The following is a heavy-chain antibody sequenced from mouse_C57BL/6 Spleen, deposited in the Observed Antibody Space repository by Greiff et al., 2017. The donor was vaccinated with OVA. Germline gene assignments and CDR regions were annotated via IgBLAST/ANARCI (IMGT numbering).Heavy chain of an antibody. CDR2: INPSTGGT. J-gene: IGHJ1*03. CDR3: ARLYDYDEYFDV. CDR1: GYSFTGYY. D-gene: IGHD2-4*01. V-gene: IGHV1-42*01. Sequence: VQLQQSGPELVKPGASVKISCKASGYSFTGYYMNWVKQSPEKSLEWIGEINPSTGGTTYNQKFKAKATLTVDKSSSTAYMQLKSLTSEDSAVYYCARLYDYDEYFDVWGTGTTVTVSS.